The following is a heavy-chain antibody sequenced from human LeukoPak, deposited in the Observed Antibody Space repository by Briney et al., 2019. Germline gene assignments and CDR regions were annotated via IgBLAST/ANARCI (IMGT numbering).Heavy chain of an antibody. J-gene: IGHJ4*02. Sequence: SETLSLTCAVYGGSFSGYYWSWIRQPPGKGLEWIGEINHSGSTNYNPSLKSRVTISVDTSKNQFSLKLSSVTAADTAVYYCARGGWLGYWGQGTLVTVCS. CDR1: GGSFSGYY. CDR3: ARGGWLGY. D-gene: IGHD6-19*01. CDR2: INHSGST. V-gene: IGHV4-34*01.